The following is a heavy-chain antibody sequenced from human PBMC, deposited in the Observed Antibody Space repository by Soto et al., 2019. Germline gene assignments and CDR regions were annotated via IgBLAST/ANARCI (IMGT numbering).Heavy chain of an antibody. CDR2: IIPILGIA. Sequence: SVKVSCKASGGTFSSYTISWVRQAPGQGLEWMGRIIPILGIANYAQKFQGRVTITADKSTSTAYMELSSLRSEDTAVYYCARGLNIVVVPAASSTGWFDPWGQGTLVTVSS. CDR1: GGTFSSYT. D-gene: IGHD2-2*01. CDR3: ARGLNIVVVPAASSTGWFDP. J-gene: IGHJ5*02. V-gene: IGHV1-69*02.